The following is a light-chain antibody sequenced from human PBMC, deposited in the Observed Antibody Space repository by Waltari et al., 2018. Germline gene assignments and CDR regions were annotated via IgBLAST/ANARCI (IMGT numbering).Light chain of an antibody. CDR3: QQYYSTPIT. CDR2: GAS. CDR1: QSVLYSSNNKNY. J-gene: IGKJ5*01. V-gene: IGKV4-1*01. Sequence: DIVMTQSPDSLAVSLGERATINCKSSQSVLYSSNNKNYLAWYQQKTGQPLKLLIYGASTRESGVPDRFSGSGSGTDFTLTISSLQAEDVAVYYCQQYYSTPITFGQGTRLEIK.